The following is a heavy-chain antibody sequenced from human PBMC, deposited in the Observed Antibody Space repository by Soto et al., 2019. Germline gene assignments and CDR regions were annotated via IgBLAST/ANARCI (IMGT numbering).Heavy chain of an antibody. CDR2: IYYSGST. CDR3: ASIAAAGNLFSECQCPTCGMDV. V-gene: IGHV4-59*01. CDR1: GGSISSYY. J-gene: IGHJ6*02. Sequence: SETLSLTCTVSGGSISSYYWSWIRQPPGKGLEWIGYIYYSGSTNYNPSLRSRVTISVDTSKNQFSLKLSSVTAADTAVYYCASIAAAGNLFSECQCPTCGMDVWGQGTTVTVSS. D-gene: IGHD6-13*01.